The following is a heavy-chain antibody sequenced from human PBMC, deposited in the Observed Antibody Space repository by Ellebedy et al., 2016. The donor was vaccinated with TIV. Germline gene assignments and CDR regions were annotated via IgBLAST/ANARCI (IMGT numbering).Heavy chain of an antibody. CDR1: GFTFDDYT. D-gene: IGHD5-12*01. J-gene: IGHJ4*02. V-gene: IGHV3-43*01. CDR2: IYWSGLNA. CDR3: AKSGGYAGLAYFDH. Sequence: GESLKISCVASGFTFDDYTMYWLRQAPGKGLEWVASIYWSGLNAYYSDSIKSRFTISRDNSKNTLYLEMNRLTTDDSAFYYCAKSGGYAGLAYFDHWGQGTLLTVSS.